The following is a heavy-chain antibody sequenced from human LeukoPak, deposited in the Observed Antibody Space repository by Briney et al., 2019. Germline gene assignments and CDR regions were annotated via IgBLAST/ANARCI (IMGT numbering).Heavy chain of an antibody. D-gene: IGHD2-15*01. J-gene: IGHJ4*02. CDR2: IIPIFGTA. CDR1: GGTFSSYA. CDR3: AREKTPGDMAHYFDY. Sequence: ASVKVSCKASGGTFSSYAISWVRQAPGQGLEWMGGIIPIFGTANYAQKFQGRVTSTADESTSTAYMELSSLRSEDTAVYYCAREKTPGDMAHYFDYWGQGTLVTVSS. V-gene: IGHV1-69*13.